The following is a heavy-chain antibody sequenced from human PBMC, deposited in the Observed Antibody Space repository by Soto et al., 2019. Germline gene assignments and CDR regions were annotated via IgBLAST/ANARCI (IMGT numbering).Heavy chain of an antibody. CDR1: GGTFSSYT. CDR3: ARDLTTVVTAGYYGMDV. J-gene: IGHJ6*02. D-gene: IGHD4-17*01. CDR2: IIPILGIA. Sequence: QVQLVQSGAEVKKPGSSVKVSSKASGGTFSSYTISWVRQAPGQGLEWMGRIIPILGIANYAQKFQGRVTITADKSTSTAYMELSSLRSEDTAVYYCARDLTTVVTAGYYGMDVWGQGTTVTVSS. V-gene: IGHV1-69*08.